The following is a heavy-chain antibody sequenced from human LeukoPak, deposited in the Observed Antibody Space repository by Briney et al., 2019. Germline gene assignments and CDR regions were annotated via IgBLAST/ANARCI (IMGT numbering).Heavy chain of an antibody. CDR1: GGTFSSYT. CDR2: IIPILGIA. J-gene: IGHJ4*02. V-gene: IGHV1-69*02. CDR3: ARRATIMGPFDY. Sequence: SVKVCCKASGGTFSSYTISWVRQAPGQGLEWMGRIIPILGIANYAQKFQGRVTITADKSTSTAYMELSSLRSEDTAVYYCARRATIMGPFDYWGQGTLVTVSS. D-gene: IGHD5-24*01.